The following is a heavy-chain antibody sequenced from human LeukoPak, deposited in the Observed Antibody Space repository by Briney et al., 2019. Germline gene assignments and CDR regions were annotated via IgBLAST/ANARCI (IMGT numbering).Heavy chain of an antibody. CDR1: GGSINSGY. Sequence: SETLSLTCSVSGGSINSGYWSWIRQPPGKGLEWIGYISNSGNTNYNPSLKSRLTISVDTSKNQFSLRLNSVTAADTAVYYCARPRFASGWYAAFDIWGQGTMVTVSS. V-gene: IGHV4-59*08. CDR2: ISNSGNT. J-gene: IGHJ3*02. D-gene: IGHD6-19*01. CDR3: ARPRFASGWYAAFDI.